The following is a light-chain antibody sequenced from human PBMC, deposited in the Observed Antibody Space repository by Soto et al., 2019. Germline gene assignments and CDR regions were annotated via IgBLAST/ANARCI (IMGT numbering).Light chain of an antibody. J-gene: IGKJ2*01. CDR3: QQFNSYSYT. CDR1: QGIRIS. CDR2: DAS. V-gene: IGKV1-13*02. Sequence: AIQLTQSPSSLSASVGDRVTITCRASQGIRISLAWYQQKPGKVPKLLIYDASSLDSGVPSRFSGSGSGTDFTLTIHSLQPEDFATYYCQQFNSYSYTFGQGTKLEIK.